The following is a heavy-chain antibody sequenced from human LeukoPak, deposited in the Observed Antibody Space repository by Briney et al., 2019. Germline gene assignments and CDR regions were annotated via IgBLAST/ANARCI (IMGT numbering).Heavy chain of an antibody. CDR1: GFTFTNAW. CDR3: AAGTGYSDFDY. D-gene: IGHD3-9*01. J-gene: IGHJ4*02. V-gene: IGHV3-15*01. CDR2: IKSKTDGGTI. Sequence: GGSLRLSCAASGFTFTNAWMSWVRQAPGKGLEWVGRIKSKTDGGTIDYAAPVKGRFTISRDDSKNTLYLQMNSLEFEDTAVYYCAAGTGYSDFDYWGQGTLVTVSS.